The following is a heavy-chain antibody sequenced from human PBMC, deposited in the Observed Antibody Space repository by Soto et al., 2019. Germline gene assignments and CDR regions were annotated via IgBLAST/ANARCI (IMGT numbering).Heavy chain of an antibody. V-gene: IGHV4-4*07. Sequence: SLTCSVSGGSISSYYWSWIRQPSGKVLEWIGRIYSSGSTKYNPSLKSRVIMSVDTSKNQFSLKLYSVTAADTAVYYCARTLEAAGTENWFDPWGQGTLVTVSS. D-gene: IGHD6-13*01. CDR1: GGSISSYY. CDR3: ARTLEAAGTENWFDP. J-gene: IGHJ5*02. CDR2: IYSSGST.